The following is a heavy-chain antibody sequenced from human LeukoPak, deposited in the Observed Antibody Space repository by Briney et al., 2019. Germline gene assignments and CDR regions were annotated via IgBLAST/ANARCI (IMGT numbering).Heavy chain of an antibody. CDR3: ARGHTTLDY. J-gene: IGHJ4*02. Sequence: SETLSLTCAVYGGSSSGYYWSWIRQPPGKGLEWIGEINHSGSTNYNPSLKSRVTISVDTSKNQFSLKLSSVTAADTAVYYCARGHTTLDYWGQGTLVTVSS. D-gene: IGHD1-26*01. CDR1: GGSSSGYY. V-gene: IGHV4-34*01. CDR2: INHSGST.